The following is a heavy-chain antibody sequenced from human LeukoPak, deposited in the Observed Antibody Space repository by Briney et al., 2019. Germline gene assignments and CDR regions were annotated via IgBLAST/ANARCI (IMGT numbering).Heavy chain of an antibody. J-gene: IGHJ4*02. CDR3: ARGPDYGSGSIYPDY. CDR1: VGSISSYY. D-gene: IGHD3-10*01. CDR2: ISYSGST. Sequence: SETLSLTCTVSVGSISSYYWSWIRQPPGKGLEWIGYISYSGSTNYNPSLKSRVTISVDTSKNQFSLKLSSVTAADTAVYYCARGPDYGSGSIYPDYWGQGTLVTVSS. V-gene: IGHV4-59*01.